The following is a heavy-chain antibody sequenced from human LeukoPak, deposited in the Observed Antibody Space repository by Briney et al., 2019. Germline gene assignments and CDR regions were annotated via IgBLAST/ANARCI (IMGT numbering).Heavy chain of an antibody. CDR1: GGSISSYY. V-gene: IGHV4-4*07. CDR3: ARHGDSSGWNYFDY. J-gene: IGHJ4*02. D-gene: IGHD6-19*01. CDR2: IYTSGST. Sequence: SETLSLTCTVSGGSISSYYWSWIRQPAGKGPEWIGRIYTSGSTNYNPSLKSRVTISVDTSKNQFSLKLSSVTAADTAVYYCARHGDSSGWNYFDYWGQGTLVTVSS.